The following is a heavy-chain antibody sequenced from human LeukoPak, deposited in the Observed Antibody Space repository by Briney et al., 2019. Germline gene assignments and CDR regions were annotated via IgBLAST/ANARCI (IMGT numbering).Heavy chain of an antibody. CDR1: GGSISSGSYY. Sequence: PSETLSLTCTVSGGSISSGSYYWSWIRQPAGKGLEWIGRIYTSGSTNYNPSLESRVTISVDTSKNQFSLKLSSVTAADTAVYYCARRFDPWGQGTLVTVSS. CDR3: ARRFDP. CDR2: IYTSGST. V-gene: IGHV4-61*02. J-gene: IGHJ5*02.